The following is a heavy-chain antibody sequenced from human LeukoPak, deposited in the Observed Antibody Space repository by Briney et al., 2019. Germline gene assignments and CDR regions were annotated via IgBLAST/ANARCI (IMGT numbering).Heavy chain of an antibody. CDR2: INPTGGST. CDR3: AKDIWLGESHDAFDI. Sequence: ASVKVSCKASGYTFTSYYMHWVRQAPGQGLEWMGLINPTGGSTGYAQKFQGRVTMTRDMSTSTDYMELSSLRSEDTAVYYCAKDIWLGESHDAFDIWGQGTMVTVSS. J-gene: IGHJ3*02. V-gene: IGHV1-46*01. D-gene: IGHD3-10*01. CDR1: GYTFTSYY.